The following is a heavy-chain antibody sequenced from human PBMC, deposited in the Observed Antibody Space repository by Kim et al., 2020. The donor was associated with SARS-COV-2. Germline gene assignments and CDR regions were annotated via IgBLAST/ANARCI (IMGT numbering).Heavy chain of an antibody. V-gene: IGHV3-30*18. CDR1: GFTFSSYG. CDR2: ISYDGSNK. CDR3: AKDWRRYYDIYYFDY. Sequence: GGSLRLSFAASGFTFSSYGMHWVRQAPGKGLEWVAVISYDGSNKYYADSVKGRFTISRDNSKNTLYLQMNSLRAEDTAVYYCAKDWRRYYDIYYFDYWGQGTLVTVSS. D-gene: IGHD3-9*01. J-gene: IGHJ4*02.